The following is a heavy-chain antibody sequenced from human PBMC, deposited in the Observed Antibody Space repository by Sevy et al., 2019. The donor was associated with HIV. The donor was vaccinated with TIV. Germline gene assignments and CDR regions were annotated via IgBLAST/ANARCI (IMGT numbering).Heavy chain of an antibody. CDR3: ARRPRGYCSGGSSYGAFDI. CDR2: IYPGDSDT. V-gene: IGHV5-51*01. Sequence: GESLKISCKGSGYSFTSYWIGWVRQMPGKGLEWMGIIYPGDSDTRYCPSFQGQVTISADKSISPAYLQWSSLKASDTAMYYCARRPRGYCSGGSSYGAFDIWGQGTMVTVS. D-gene: IGHD2-15*01. CDR1: GYSFTSYW. J-gene: IGHJ3*02.